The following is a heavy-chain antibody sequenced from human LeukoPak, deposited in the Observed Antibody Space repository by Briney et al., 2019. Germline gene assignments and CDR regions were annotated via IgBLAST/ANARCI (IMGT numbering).Heavy chain of an antibody. CDR2: INQSGTT. D-gene: IGHD3-10*01. J-gene: IGHJ4*02. CDR3: ARLKWFGELLSFAPSYYFDY. V-gene: IGHV4-34*01. CDR1: GGSFSGYY. Sequence: SETLSLTCAVYGGSFSGYYWSWIRQPPGKGLEWIGEINQSGTTNYNPSLKSRITISVDTSKNQFSLRLSSVTAADTVVFYCARLKWFGELLSFAPSYYFDYWGQGILVTVSS.